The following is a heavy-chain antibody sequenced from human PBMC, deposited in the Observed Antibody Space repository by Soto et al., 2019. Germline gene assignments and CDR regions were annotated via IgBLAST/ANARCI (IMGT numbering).Heavy chain of an antibody. CDR2: IYYSRST. CDR3: ARAPFRSGSYFDY. V-gene: IGHV4-61*01. CDR1: GGSVSSGSYY. Sequence: QVQLQESGPGLVKPSETLSLTCTVSGGSVSSGSYYWSWIRQPPGKGLEWIGYIYYSRSTNYNPSLKSRVTITVATSKNQCSLKLSSVTAADTAVYYCARAPFRSGSYFDYWGQDTLVTVSS. J-gene: IGHJ4*02. D-gene: IGHD1-26*01.